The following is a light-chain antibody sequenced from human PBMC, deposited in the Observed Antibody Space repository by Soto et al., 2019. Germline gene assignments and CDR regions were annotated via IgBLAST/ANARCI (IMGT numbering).Light chain of an antibody. J-gene: IGLJ3*02. CDR1: SIDVGAYDL. CDR3: SSFTTTITRV. V-gene: IGLV2-14*02. Sequence: QSALTQPASVSGSPGQSITISCTGTSIDVGAYDLVSWYQQLPGKAPKLMIYEVNKRPSGVSNRFSGSKSGHTASLTISGLQAEDEADYYCSSFTTTITRVFGGGTKLTVL. CDR2: EVN.